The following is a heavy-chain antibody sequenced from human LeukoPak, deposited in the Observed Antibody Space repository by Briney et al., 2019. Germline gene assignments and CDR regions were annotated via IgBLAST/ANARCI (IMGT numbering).Heavy chain of an antibody. V-gene: IGHV3-53*04. Sequence: GESLRLACLASGFSVSSHYMSWVRQPPAGGREWGAVIYSAVYTYYAESVKGRFTISRHNSENKQYLHMNSLRVEDRAVYFWARGGTPGYSSGRIYYCGHGTLVTVSS. CDR2: IYSAVYT. J-gene: IGHJ4*01. CDR1: GFSVSSHY. CDR3: ARGGTPGYSSGRIYY. D-gene: IGHD6-19*01.